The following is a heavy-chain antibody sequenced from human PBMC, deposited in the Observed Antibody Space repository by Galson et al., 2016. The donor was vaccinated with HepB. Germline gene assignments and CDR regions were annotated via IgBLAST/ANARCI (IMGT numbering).Heavy chain of an antibody. CDR2: ICDYGST. CDR1: GGSIGNYC. J-gene: IGHJ4*02. Sequence: SETLSLTCTVSGGSIGNYCWTWIRQPLGKGLEWIGYICDYGSTNYNPSLMSRVTISLDTSKSRFSLNLSSVTAADTAVYYCARRDYSSSTFDSWGQGTLVTVSS. V-gene: IGHV4-59*13. D-gene: IGHD6-6*01. CDR3: ARRDYSSSTFDS.